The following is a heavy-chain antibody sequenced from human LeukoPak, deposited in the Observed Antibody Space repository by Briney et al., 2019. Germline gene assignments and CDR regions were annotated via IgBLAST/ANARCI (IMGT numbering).Heavy chain of an antibody. V-gene: IGHV4-39*07. D-gene: IGHD3-10*01. J-gene: IGHJ4*02. CDR3: ARGLYEYYYDSGSYKAQPDY. CDR1: GDSISSSSYY. CDR2: IYYSGST. Sequence: SETLSLTCTVSGDSISSSSYYWGWIRQPPGKGLEWIGSIYYSGSTYYNPSLKSRVTISVDTSKNQFSLKLSSVTAADTAVYYCARGLYEYYYDSGSYKAQPDYWGQGTLVTVSS.